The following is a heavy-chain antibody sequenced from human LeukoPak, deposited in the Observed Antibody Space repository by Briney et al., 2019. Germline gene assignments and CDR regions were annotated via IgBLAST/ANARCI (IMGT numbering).Heavy chain of an antibody. Sequence: ASVKVSCKASGGTFSSYAISWVRQAPGQGLEWMGGIIPIFGTANYAQKFQGRVTITADKSTSTAYMELSSLRSEDTAVYYCARDQPTYSSSSYYYYYYMDVWGKGTTVTVSS. CDR2: IIPIFGTA. CDR3: ARDQPTYSSSSYYYYYYMDV. D-gene: IGHD6-6*01. V-gene: IGHV1-69*06. CDR1: GGTFSSYA. J-gene: IGHJ6*03.